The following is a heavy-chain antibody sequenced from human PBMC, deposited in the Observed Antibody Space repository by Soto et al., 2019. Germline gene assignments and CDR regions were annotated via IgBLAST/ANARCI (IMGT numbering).Heavy chain of an antibody. J-gene: IGHJ4*02. CDR1: GFTFSSYW. CDR2: IKQDGSEK. D-gene: IGHD1-26*01. Sequence: GGSLRLSCAASGFTFSSYWMTWVRQAPGKGLEWVANIKQDGSEKYYVDSVKGRFTISRDNAKNSLYLQMNSLRAEDSAVYYCARESGIVGAYFDYWGQGTLVTVSS. V-gene: IGHV3-7*01. CDR3: ARESGIVGAYFDY.